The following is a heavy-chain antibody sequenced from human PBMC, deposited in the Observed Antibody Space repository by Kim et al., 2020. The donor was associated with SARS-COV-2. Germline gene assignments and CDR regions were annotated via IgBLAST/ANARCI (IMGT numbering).Heavy chain of an antibody. CDR3: ASYSGSYSFPVDGGY. V-gene: IGHV3-11*03. CDR2: ISSSSSYT. CDR1: GFTFSDYY. D-gene: IGHD1-26*01. J-gene: IGHJ4*02. Sequence: RGSLRLSCAASGFTFSDYYMSWIRQAPGKGLEWVSYISSSSSYTNYADSVKGRFTISRDNAKNSLYLQMNSLRAEDTAVYYCASYSGSYSFPVDGGYWGQGTLVTVSS.